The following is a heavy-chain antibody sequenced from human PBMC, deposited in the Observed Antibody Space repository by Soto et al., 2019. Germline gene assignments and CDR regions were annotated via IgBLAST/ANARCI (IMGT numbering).Heavy chain of an antibody. J-gene: IGHJ3*02. CDR3: ARDQSPYYYDSSGLDAFDI. V-gene: IGHV1-18*01. CDR2: ISAYNGNT. Sequence: ASVKVSCKASGYTFTSYGISWVRQAPGQRLEWMGWISAYNGNTNYAQKLQGRVTMTTDTSTSTAYMELRSLRSDDTAVYYCARDQSPYYYDSSGLDAFDIWGQGTMVTVSS. CDR1: GYTFTSYG. D-gene: IGHD3-22*01.